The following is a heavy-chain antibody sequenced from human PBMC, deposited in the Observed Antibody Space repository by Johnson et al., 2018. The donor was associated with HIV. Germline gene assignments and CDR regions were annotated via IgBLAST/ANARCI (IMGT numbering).Heavy chain of an antibody. CDR3: ARDPSTAAADSKDAFDI. J-gene: IGHJ3*02. CDR1: GFNFDDYG. Sequence: VQLVESGGGVVRPGGSLRLSCAPSGFNFDDYGMSWVRQAPGKGLEWVSGINWNGDRTGYADSVKGRFTISRDNAKNSLYLQMNSLRAEDTALYYCARDPSTAAADSKDAFDIWGQGTMVTVSS. V-gene: IGHV3-20*04. CDR2: INWNGDRT. D-gene: IGHD6-13*01.